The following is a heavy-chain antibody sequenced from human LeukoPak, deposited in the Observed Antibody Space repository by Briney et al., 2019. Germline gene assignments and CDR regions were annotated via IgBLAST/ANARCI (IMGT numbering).Heavy chain of an antibody. V-gene: IGHV3-33*06. CDR2: IWYDGSNK. CDR1: GFTFSSYG. D-gene: IGHD3-10*01. CDR3: AKDGQYYYGSGSYYSPTTRGYMDV. J-gene: IGHJ6*03. Sequence: GGSLRLSCAASGFTFSSYGMHWVRQAPGKGLEWVAVIWYDGSNKYYADSVKGRFTISRDNSKNTLYLQMNSLRAEDTAVYYCAKDGQYYYGSGSYYSPTTRGYMDVWGKGTTVTVSS.